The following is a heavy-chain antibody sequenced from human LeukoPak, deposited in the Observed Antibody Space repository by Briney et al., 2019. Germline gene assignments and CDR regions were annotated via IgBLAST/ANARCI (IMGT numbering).Heavy chain of an antibody. V-gene: IGHV4-59*01. CDR3: AKAPVTTCSGAYCYPFDY. D-gene: IGHD2-15*01. CDR2: IFYGGST. CDR1: GGSFSSYY. Sequence: SETLSLTCSVSGGSFSSYYWSWIRQPPGKGLEWIGNIFYGGSTNYTPSLKSRITMSIDRSKDQFSLKLSSVTAADAAVYYCAKAPVTTCSGAYCYPFDYWSQGTLVTVSS. J-gene: IGHJ4*02.